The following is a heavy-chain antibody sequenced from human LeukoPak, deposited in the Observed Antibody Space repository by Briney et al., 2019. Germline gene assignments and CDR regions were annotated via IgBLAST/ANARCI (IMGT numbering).Heavy chain of an antibody. V-gene: IGHV3-9*01. J-gene: IGHJ5*02. CDR1: GFTFDDYA. Sequence: HPGGSLRLSCAASGFTFDDYAMHWVRQAPGKGLEWVSGISWNSGSIGYADSVKGRFTISRDNAKNPLYLQMNSLRAEDTALYYCAKDSRYDFWSGYSNWFDPWGQGTLVTVSS. CDR3: AKDSRYDFWSGYSNWFDP. CDR2: ISWNSGSI. D-gene: IGHD3-3*01.